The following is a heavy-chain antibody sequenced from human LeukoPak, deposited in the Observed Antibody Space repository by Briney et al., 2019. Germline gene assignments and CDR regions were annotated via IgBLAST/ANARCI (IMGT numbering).Heavy chain of an antibody. CDR1: GFTLSNYN. J-gene: IGHJ4*02. CDR3: AREGPSTLALDY. V-gene: IGHV3-23*01. D-gene: IGHD3-16*01. CDR2: ISGSGGST. Sequence: PGGSLRLSCAASGFTLSNYNMNWVRQAPGKGLEWVSAISGSGGSTYYADSVKGRFTISRDNSKNTLYLQMNSLRAEDTAVYYCAREGPSTLALDYWGQGTLVTVSS.